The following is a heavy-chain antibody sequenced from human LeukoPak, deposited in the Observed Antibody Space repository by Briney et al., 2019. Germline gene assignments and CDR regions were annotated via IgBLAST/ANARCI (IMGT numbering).Heavy chain of an antibody. CDR2: ISGSGGST. CDR1: GFTFSSYA. D-gene: IGHD3-10*01. J-gene: IGHJ4*02. Sequence: RAGGSLRLSCAASGFTFSSYAMSWVRQAPGKGLEWVSAISGSGGSTYYADSVKGRFTISRDNSKNSLYLQMNSLRAEDTAVYFCARDGAARGSGSFGDWGQGTLVTVSS. V-gene: IGHV3-23*01. CDR3: ARDGAARGSGSFGD.